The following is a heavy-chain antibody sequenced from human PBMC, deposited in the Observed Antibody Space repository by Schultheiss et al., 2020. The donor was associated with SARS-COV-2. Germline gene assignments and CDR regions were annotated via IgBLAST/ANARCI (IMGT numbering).Heavy chain of an antibody. CDR1: GYTLTELY. CDR2: FDPEDGET. V-gene: IGHV1-24*01. J-gene: IGHJ4*02. CDR3: ARSNRESYYFDRSGFWSHDL. D-gene: IGHD3-22*01. Sequence: ASVKVSCKVSGYTLTELYMHWVRQAPGKGLEWMGGFDPEDGETIYAQKFQGRVTMTEDKSTRTGYMELRSLRSEDTAVYYCARSNRESYYFDRSGFWSHDLWGQGALVTVSS.